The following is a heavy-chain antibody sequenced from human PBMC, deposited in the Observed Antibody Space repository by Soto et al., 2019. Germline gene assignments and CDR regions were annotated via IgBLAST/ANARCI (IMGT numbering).Heavy chain of an antibody. CDR3: ARGNGAYTAFWSGCFGILDV. CDR2: FTPIFGTA. V-gene: IGHV1-69*12. D-gene: IGHD3-3*01. CDR1: GGTFSSYS. J-gene: IGHJ6*02. Sequence: QVHLVQSGAEVKKPGSSVKVSCTAPGGTFSSYSISWVRQAPGQGLEWREGFTPIFGTANYPQRFQGRVTITADECTSNAYMELRRRRSEARAVDCCARGNGAYTAFWSGCFGILDVWGQGNTVTGSS.